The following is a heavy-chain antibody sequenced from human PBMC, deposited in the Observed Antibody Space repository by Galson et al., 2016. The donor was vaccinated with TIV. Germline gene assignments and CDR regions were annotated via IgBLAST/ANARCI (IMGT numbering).Heavy chain of an antibody. J-gene: IGHJ4*02. Sequence: SLRLSCAASGFTFSTFAIHWVRQAPGKGLEWVAVITYDGSDKYYAESVKGRFTISRDNSKKTVYLQVNSLGAEDTAVYYCARVSNPDYHGWGSSWKYWGQGTLVTVSS. CDR2: ITYDGSDK. CDR1: GFTFSTFA. V-gene: IGHV3-30*04. D-gene: IGHD3-10*01. CDR3: ARVSNPDYHGWGSSWKY.